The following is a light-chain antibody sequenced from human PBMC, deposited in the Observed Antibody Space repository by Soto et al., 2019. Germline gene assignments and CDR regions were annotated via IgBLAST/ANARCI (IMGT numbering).Light chain of an antibody. CDR2: GAS. V-gene: IGKV3-20*01. J-gene: IGKJ4*01. CDR1: QSVSSN. Sequence: ERVMTQSPATLSVSPGERATLSCRASQSVSSNLAWYQQKPGQAPRLLIYGASSRATGIPDRFSGSGSGTDFTLTISRLEPEDFAVYYCQQYGSSPPLTFGGGTKVDIK. CDR3: QQYGSSPPLT.